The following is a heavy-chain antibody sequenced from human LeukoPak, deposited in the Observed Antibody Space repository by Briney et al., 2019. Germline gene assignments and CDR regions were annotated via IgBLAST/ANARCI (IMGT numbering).Heavy chain of an antibody. CDR3: ARFRKFGELSGPYYYGMDV. CDR2: ISAYNGNT. J-gene: IGHJ6*02. CDR1: GYTFTSYG. V-gene: IGHV1-18*01. D-gene: IGHD3-10*01. Sequence: ASVKVSCKASGYTFTSYGISWVRQAPGQGLEWMGWISAYNGNTNYAQKLQGRVTMTTDTSTSTAYMELRSLRSEDTAVYYCARFRKFGELSGPYYYGMDVWGQGTTVTVSS.